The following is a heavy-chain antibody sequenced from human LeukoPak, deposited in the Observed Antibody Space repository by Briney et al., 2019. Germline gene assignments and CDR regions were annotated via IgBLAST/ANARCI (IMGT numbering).Heavy chain of an antibody. CDR2: ISHSGST. CDR3: ARGPIAAAGTFFDY. V-gene: IGHV4-34*01. Sequence: PSETLSLTCAVYGGSFSGYYWSWIRQPPGKGLEWIGEISHSGSTNYNPSLKSRVTISVDTSKNRFSLKLSSVTAADTAVYYCARGPIAAAGTFFDYWGQGTLVTVSS. CDR1: GGSFSGYY. J-gene: IGHJ4*02. D-gene: IGHD6-13*01.